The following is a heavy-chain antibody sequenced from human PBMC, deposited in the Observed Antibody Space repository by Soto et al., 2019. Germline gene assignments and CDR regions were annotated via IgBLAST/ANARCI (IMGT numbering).Heavy chain of an antibody. V-gene: IGHV2-5*01. CDR3: AHRPSGWYLFDY. CDR2: IYWNDDK. CDR1: GFSLSTSGLG. Sequence: QITLKESGPTLVRPPQPLTLTCTFSGFSLSTSGLGVGWIRQPPGKALEWLALIYWNDDKRYSPSLKARLTITKDTSKNQVVLTMTNMDPVDTATYYCAHRPSGWYLFDYWGQGTLVTVSS. D-gene: IGHD6-19*01. J-gene: IGHJ4*02.